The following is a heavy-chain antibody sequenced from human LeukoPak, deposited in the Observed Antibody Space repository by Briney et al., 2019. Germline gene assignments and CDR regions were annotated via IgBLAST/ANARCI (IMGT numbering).Heavy chain of an antibody. CDR1: GGTFSSYA. CDR2: IIPIFGTA. Sequence: GASVKVSCKASGGTFSSYAISWVRQAPGQGLEWMGGIIPIFGTASYAQKFQGRVTMTRDTSTSTIYMELGSLRSEDTAVYYCARDLKPLFPVPAAIGWVNWFDPWGQGTLVTVSS. V-gene: IGHV1-69*05. D-gene: IGHD2-2*01. J-gene: IGHJ5*02. CDR3: ARDLKPLFPVPAAIGWVNWFDP.